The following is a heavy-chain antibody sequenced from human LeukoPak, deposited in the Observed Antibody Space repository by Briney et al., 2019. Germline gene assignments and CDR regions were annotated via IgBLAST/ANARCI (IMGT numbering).Heavy chain of an antibody. V-gene: IGHV1-69*13. CDR2: IIPIFGTA. D-gene: IGHD1-26*01. CDR3: ARGLGGSGSYFLTFDY. J-gene: IGHJ4*02. CDR1: GGTFSSYA. Sequence: ASVKVSCKASGGTFSSYAISWVRQAPGQGLEWMGGIIPIFGTANYAQKFRGRVTITADESTSTAYMELSSLRSEDTAVYYCARGLGGSGSYFLTFDYWGQGTLVTVSS.